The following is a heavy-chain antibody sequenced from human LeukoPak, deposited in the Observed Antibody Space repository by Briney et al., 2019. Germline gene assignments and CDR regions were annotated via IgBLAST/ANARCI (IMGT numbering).Heavy chain of an antibody. D-gene: IGHD6-13*01. CDR2: FTGSGGST. V-gene: IGHV3-23*01. J-gene: IGHJ4*02. CDR3: AKGPRYSSSWYGDY. CDR1: GLSFSSYA. Sequence: GGSLRLSCAASGLSFSSYAMSWVRQAPGKGLEWVSTFTGSGGSTYYADSVKGRFTISRDNSKNTLYLQMNSLRAEDTAVYYCAKGPRYSSSWYGDYWGQGTLVTVSS.